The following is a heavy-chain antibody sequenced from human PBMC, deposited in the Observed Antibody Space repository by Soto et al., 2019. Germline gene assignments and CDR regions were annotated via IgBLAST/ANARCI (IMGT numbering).Heavy chain of an antibody. CDR2: IHYSGST. V-gene: IGHV4-31*03. J-gene: IGHJ5*02. CDR3: AREDRNYYDSSGYYH. Sequence: PSETLSLTCTFSGGSISSGGYYWSWIRQHPGKGLEWIGYIHYSGSTYYNPSLKSRVTVSIDTSKNQFSLKLSSVTAADMAVYYCAREDRNYYDSSGYYHWGQGTLVTVSS. D-gene: IGHD3-22*01. CDR1: GGSISSGGYY.